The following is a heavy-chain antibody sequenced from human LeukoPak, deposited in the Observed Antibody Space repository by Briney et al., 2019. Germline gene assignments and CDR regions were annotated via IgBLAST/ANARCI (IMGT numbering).Heavy chain of an antibody. J-gene: IGHJ3*02. Sequence: KSSETLSLTCTVSGGSISSYYWSWIRQPPGKGLEWIGYIYYSGSTNYNPSLKSRVTISVDTSKNQFSLKLSSVTAADTAVYYCARVKYSGGWSTADAFDIWGQGTMVTVSS. CDR3: ARVKYSGGWSTADAFDI. CDR1: GGSISSYY. CDR2: IYYSGST. D-gene: IGHD6-19*01. V-gene: IGHV4-59*08.